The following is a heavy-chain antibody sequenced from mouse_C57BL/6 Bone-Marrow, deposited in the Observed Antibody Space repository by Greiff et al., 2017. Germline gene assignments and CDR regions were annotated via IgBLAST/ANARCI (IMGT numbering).Heavy chain of an antibody. V-gene: IGHV1-69*01. D-gene: IGHD1-1*01. J-gene: IGHJ2*01. CDR1: GYTFTSYW. Sequence: QVQLQQPGAELVMPGASVKLSCKASGYTFTSYWMHWVKQRPGQGLEWIGEIDPSDSYTNYNQKFKGKSTLTVDKSSSTAYMQLSSLTSEDSAVYYCARDYYGSGSCFGYWGQGTTLTVSS. CDR3: ARDYYGSGSCFGY. CDR2: IDPSDSYT.